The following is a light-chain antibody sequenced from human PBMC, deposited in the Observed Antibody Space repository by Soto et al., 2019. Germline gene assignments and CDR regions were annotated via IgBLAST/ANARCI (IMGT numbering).Light chain of an antibody. V-gene: IGKV3-15*01. CDR3: QQDSSWPLT. CDR2: GAS. CDR1: QDIRSS. Sequence: EIVMTQSPATLSVSPGERVTLSCRASQDIRSSLAWYQQKPGQAPRLLIYGASIRATGVPATFSGSGSGTEFTLSISSLQSEHLGVYYCQQDSSWPLTFGGGTKGEIK. J-gene: IGKJ4*01.